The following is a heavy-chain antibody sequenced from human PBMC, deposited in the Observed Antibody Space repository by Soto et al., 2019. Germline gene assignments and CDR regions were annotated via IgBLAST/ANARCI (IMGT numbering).Heavy chain of an antibody. Sequence: AGVLMRVCCAAAGGKCVAYGGSCVSKDQGKGLEWVSYISSSSSTIFYTDSVKGRFTVSRDNAKNSLYLQMNSLRAEDTAVFYFARPPYNYDSSGPPAYWGQGTPVTVSS. D-gene: IGHD3-22*01. J-gene: IGHJ4*02. CDR2: ISSSSSTI. CDR3: ARPPYNYDSSGPPAY. V-gene: IGHV3-48*01. CDR1: GGKCVAYG.